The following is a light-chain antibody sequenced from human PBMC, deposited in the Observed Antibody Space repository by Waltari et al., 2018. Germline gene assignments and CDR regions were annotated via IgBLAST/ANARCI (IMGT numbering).Light chain of an antibody. CDR3: YSATDNYRV. V-gene: IGLV3-27*01. J-gene: IGLJ3*02. CDR2: KDR. CDR1: VLAKQY. Sequence: SYELTQPSSVSVSPGQTARITCSGEVLAKQYARWFQQKPGQAPVVGIYKDRERPSGIPERFSGSSSGTTVTLTISGAQVEDEGDYYCYSATDNYRVFGGGTKLTVL.